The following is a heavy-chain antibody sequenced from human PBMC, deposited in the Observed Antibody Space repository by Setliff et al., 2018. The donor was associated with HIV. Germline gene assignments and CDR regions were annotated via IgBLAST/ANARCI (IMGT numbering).Heavy chain of an antibody. J-gene: IGHJ4*02. Sequence: SETLSLTCTVSGDSISSDFYWGWIRQPPGKGLEWIGSIYYSGSTYYNPSLKSRVTISVDTSKNQFSLKLSSVTAADTAVYYCARHIIPYYYDSSGTYYFDYWGQGTLVTVS. CDR2: IYYSGST. CDR3: ARHIIPYYYDSSGTYYFDY. D-gene: IGHD3-22*01. CDR1: GDSISSDFY. V-gene: IGHV4-39*01.